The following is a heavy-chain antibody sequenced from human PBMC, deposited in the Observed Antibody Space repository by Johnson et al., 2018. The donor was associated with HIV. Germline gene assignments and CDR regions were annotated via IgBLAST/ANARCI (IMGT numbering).Heavy chain of an antibody. J-gene: IGHJ3*01. V-gene: IGHV3-NL1*01. CDR1: GFTFSSYG. D-gene: IGHD3-16*01. CDR2: IYSGDST. Sequence: QVQLVESGGGVVQPGGSLRLSCAASGFTFSSYGMHWVRQAPGKGLEWVSVIYSGDSTYYADSVKGRFTISRDNSKNILYLHMNIVRTDDTALYFCAKDLGASKDDEWATDYYDWSRAYPVPDPRAVVGAFDVWGQGTMVTVSS. CDR3: AKDLGASKDDEWATDYYDWSRAYPVPDPRAVVGAFDV.